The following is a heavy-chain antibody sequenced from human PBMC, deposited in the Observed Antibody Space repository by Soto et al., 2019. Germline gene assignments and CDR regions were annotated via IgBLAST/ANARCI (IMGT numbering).Heavy chain of an antibody. D-gene: IGHD3-10*01. CDR2: ISGYNGNR. CDR3: ASATITMIRGMTYYYHVMDV. CDR1: GYTFTRYG. Sequence: VSLILYCKTSGYTFTRYGVNWVRKDPDKLLEWMGWISGYNGNRNYAQKLQGRVTMTTDTSTSTAYMELRSLTSDDTAVYYCASATITMIRGMTYYYHVMDVWGQGTTVTVSS. V-gene: IGHV1-18*04. J-gene: IGHJ6*02.